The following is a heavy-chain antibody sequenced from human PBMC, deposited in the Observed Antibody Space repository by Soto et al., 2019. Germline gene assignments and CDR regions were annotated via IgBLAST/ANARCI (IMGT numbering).Heavy chain of an antibody. CDR3: ARRAMRIRDAFDI. V-gene: IGHV2-70*01. Sequence: SGPTLVNPTQTLTLTCTFSGFSIRTSGMYVSWIRQPPGKALEWLAFINWNDDKYYNTSLKTRLRISKDASKSQVVLTMTNVAPVDTATYYCARRAMRIRDAFDIWGQGTMVTVSS. CDR1: GFSIRTSGMY. CDR2: INWNDDK. D-gene: IGHD2-2*01. J-gene: IGHJ3*02.